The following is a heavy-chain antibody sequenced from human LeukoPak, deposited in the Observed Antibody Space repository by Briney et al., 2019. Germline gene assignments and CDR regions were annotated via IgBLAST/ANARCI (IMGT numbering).Heavy chain of an antibody. CDR2: IKQDGSDK. CDR3: ARDKTRLDAFDI. CDR1: GFTFSSYW. V-gene: IGHV3-7*01. J-gene: IGHJ3*02. Sequence: PGGSLRLSCAVSGFTFSSYWMGWVRQAPGKGLEWVASIKQDGSDKYYVDSVKGRFTISRDNAKNSLYLQMNSLRAEDTAVYYCARDKTRLDAFDIWGQGTMVTVSS.